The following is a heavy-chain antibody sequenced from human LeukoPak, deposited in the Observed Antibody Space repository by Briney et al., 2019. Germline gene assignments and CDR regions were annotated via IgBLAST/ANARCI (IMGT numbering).Heavy chain of an antibody. D-gene: IGHD3-3*01. CDR2: FDPEDGET. CDR1: GYTLTELS. CDR3: ATELGWSGSVVWFDP. J-gene: IGHJ5*02. V-gene: IGHV1-24*01. Sequence: GASVKVSCKVSGYTLTELSMHWVRQAPGKGLEWMGGFDPEDGETIYAQKFQGRATMTEDTSTDTAYMELSSLRSEDTAVYYCATELGWSGSVVWFDPWGQGTLVTVSS.